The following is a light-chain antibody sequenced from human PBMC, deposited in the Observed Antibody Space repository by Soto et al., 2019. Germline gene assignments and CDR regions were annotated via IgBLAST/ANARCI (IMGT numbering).Light chain of an antibody. Sequence: EIVLTHSPATLSLSPGERATLSCRASQSVSIYLAGYQQKPGQTPRLLIYDASNTATGIPARFSGSGSGTDFPLTISSLEPEDFAVYYCQQRSSWPRTFGQGTKLEIK. V-gene: IGKV3-11*01. J-gene: IGKJ2*01. CDR2: DAS. CDR1: QSVSIY. CDR3: QQRSSWPRT.